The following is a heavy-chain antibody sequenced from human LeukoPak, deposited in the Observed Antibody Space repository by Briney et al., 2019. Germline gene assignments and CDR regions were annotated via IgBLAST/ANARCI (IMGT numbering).Heavy chain of an antibody. CDR1: GFTFSSYA. Sequence: GGSLRLSCAASGFTFSSYAMTWVRQAPGKGLEWISAIVGSGGDPYYADSVKGRFTISRDNSKNTLYLQMNSLRAEDPAVYYCLKNYRSLDSWGQGVLVPVTS. CDR3: LKNYRSLDS. J-gene: IGHJ4*02. CDR2: IVGSGGDP. D-gene: IGHD5-24*01. V-gene: IGHV3-23*01.